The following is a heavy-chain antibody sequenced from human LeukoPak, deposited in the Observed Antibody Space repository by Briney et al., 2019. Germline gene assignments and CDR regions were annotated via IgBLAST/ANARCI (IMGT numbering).Heavy chain of an antibody. CDR1: GYTFTSYD. CDR3: ARGLLGYYYYYMDV. CDR2: MNPNSGNT. V-gene: IGHV1-8*01. D-gene: IGHD7-27*01. Sequence: GASVKVSCKASGYTFTSYDINWVRQATGQGLEWMGWMNPNSGNTGYAQKFQGRVTMTRNTSISTAYMELSSLRSEDTAVYYCARGLLGYYYYYMDVWGKGTTVTISS. J-gene: IGHJ6*03.